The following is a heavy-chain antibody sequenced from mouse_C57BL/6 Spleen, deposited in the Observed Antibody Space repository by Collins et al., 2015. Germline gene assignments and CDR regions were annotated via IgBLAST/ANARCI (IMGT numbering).Heavy chain of an antibody. J-gene: IGHJ4*01. V-gene: IGHV1-55*01. CDR3: ARFTTVDAMDY. Sequence: QVQLQQPGAELVKPGASVKMSCKASGCTFTSYWITWVKQRPGQGLEWIGDIYPGSGSTNYNEKFKSKATLTVDTSSSTAYMQLSSLTSEDSAVYYCARFTTVDAMDYWGQGTSVTVSS. D-gene: IGHD1-1*01. CDR2: IYPGSGST. CDR1: GCTFTSYW.